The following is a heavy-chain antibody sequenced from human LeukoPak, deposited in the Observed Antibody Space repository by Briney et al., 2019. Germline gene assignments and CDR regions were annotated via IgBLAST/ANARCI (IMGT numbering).Heavy chain of an antibody. D-gene: IGHD5-18*01. CDR1: GFTFSSYS. J-gene: IGHJ4*02. V-gene: IGHV3-48*04. CDR2: ISSSSSTI. CDR3: ARGRGYSYEDY. Sequence: PGGSLRLSCAASGFTFSSYSMNWVRQAPGKGLEWVSYISSSSSTIYYADSVKGRFTISRDNAKNSLYLQMNSLRAEDTAVYYCARGRGYSYEDYWGQGTLVTVSS.